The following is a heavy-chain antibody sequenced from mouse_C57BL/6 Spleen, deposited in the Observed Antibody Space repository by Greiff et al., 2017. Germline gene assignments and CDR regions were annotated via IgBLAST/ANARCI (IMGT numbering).Heavy chain of an antibody. CDR3: ARWNSYAMDY. CDR2: IYPSDSET. Sequence: VQLQQPGAELVRPGSSVKLSCKASGYTFTSYWMDWVKQRPGQGLEWIGNIYPSDSETHYNQKFKDKATLTVDKSSSTAYMQLSSLTSEDSAVYYCARWNSYAMDYWGQGTSVTVSS. V-gene: IGHV1-61*01. CDR1: GYTFTSYW. J-gene: IGHJ4*01.